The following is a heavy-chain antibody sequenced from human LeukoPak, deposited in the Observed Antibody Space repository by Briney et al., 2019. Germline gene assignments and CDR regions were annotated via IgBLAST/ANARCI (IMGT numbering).Heavy chain of an antibody. Sequence: PGGSLRLSCAASGFTFDIYGMNWVRQAPGKGLEWVSSISSSSSYIYYADSVKGRFTISRDNAKNSLYLQMNSLRAEDTAVYYCARDEWFGGFDYWGQGTLVTVSS. V-gene: IGHV3-21*01. D-gene: IGHD3-10*01. CDR2: ISSSSSYI. J-gene: IGHJ4*02. CDR1: GFTFDIYG. CDR3: ARDEWFGGFDY.